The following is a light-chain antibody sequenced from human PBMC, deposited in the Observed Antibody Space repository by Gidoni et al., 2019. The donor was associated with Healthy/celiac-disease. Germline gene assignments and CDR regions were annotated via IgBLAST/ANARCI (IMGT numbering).Light chain of an antibody. Sequence: IQMTQSPSTLSASVGDRVTITCRASQSISSWLAWYQQKPGKAPKLLIYKASSLESGVPSRFSGSGSGTEFTLTISSLQPDDFATYYCQQYNSYSPLTFXGXTKVEIK. V-gene: IGKV1-5*03. J-gene: IGKJ4*01. CDR1: QSISSW. CDR3: QQYNSYSPLT. CDR2: KAS.